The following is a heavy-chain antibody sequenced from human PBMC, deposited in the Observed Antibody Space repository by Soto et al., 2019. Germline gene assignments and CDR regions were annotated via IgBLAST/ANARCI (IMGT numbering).Heavy chain of an antibody. D-gene: IGHD4-17*01. V-gene: IGHV1-18*04. CDR3: ARGTVTSGRWFGP. J-gene: IGHJ5*02. CDR1: ASTFTGYT. Sequence: QVHLVQSGTEVKEPGASVKVSCKASASTFTGYTINWVRQAPGQGLEWMGWISTFNGNTKYAGNFEGIVTMTTNTSTPTAYLELTSLTFAATAVYFCARGTVTSGRWFGPWGQGTLVSVSS. CDR2: ISTFNGNT.